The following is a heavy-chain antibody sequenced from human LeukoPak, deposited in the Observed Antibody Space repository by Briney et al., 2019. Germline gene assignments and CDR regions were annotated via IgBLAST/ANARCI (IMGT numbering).Heavy chain of an antibody. D-gene: IGHD6-13*01. CDR3: ARGDTSSGSSGYMDV. V-gene: IGHV1-46*01. Sequence: ASVKVSCKASGYTFTSYYMHWVRQAPGQGLEWMGIINPSGGSTSYAQKFQSRVTMTRDMSTSTVYMELSSLRSEDTAVYYCARGDTSSGSSGYMDVWGKGTTVTVSS. CDR1: GYTFTSYY. J-gene: IGHJ6*03. CDR2: INPSGGST.